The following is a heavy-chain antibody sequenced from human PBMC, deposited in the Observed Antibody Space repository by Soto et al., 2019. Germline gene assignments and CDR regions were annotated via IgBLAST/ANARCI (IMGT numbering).Heavy chain of an antibody. CDR1: GGSISSSSYY. D-gene: IGHD2-21*01. CDR2: IYYSGST. Sequence: QLLESGPGLVKPSETLSLTCTVSGGSISSSSYYWGWIRQPPGKGLEWIGSIYYSGSTYYNPSLKSRVTISVDTSKNQFSLKLSSVTAADTAVYYCASGKTYNFDYWGQGTLVTVSS. V-gene: IGHV4-39*01. CDR3: ASGKTYNFDY. J-gene: IGHJ4*02.